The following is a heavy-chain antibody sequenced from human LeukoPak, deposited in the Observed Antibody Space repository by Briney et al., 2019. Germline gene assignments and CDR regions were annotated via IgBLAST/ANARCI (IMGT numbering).Heavy chain of an antibody. V-gene: IGHV4-38-2*02. Sequence: PSETLSLTCTVSGYSISSGYYWGWIRQPPGKGLEWIGSIYHSGSTYYNPSLKSRVTISVDTSKNQFSLKLSSVTAADTAVYYCARDRGGLALLLPVYFDYWGQGTLVTVSS. CDR2: IYHSGST. CDR1: GYSISSGYY. J-gene: IGHJ4*02. CDR3: ARDRGGLALLLPVYFDY. D-gene: IGHD2-15*01.